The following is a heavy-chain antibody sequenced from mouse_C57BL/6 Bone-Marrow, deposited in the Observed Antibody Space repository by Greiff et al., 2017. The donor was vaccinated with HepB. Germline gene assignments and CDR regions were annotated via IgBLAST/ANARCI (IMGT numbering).Heavy chain of an antibody. J-gene: IGHJ2*01. D-gene: IGHD1-1*01. Sequence: EVQLQQSGAELVRPGASVKLSCTASGFNIKDDYMHWVKQRPEQGLEWIGWIDPANGDTEYASKFQGKATITADTSSNTAYLQLSSLTSEDTAVYYCTKGSSYYFDYWGQGTTLTVSS. CDR2: IDPANGDT. CDR3: TKGSSYYFDY. V-gene: IGHV14-4*01. CDR1: GFNIKDDY.